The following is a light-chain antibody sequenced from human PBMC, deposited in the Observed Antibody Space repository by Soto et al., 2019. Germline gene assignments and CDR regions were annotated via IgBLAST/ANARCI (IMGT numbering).Light chain of an antibody. CDR3: QQYNTRLWT. J-gene: IGKJ1*01. V-gene: IGKV3-15*01. CDR2: GAS. Sequence: EVVMTQSPATLSVSPGERVTLSCRASQSINAHLAWYQQKPGQAPRLLIHGASTRATGIPARFSGSGFGTEFILTLSSLQSEDFAVYYCQQYNTRLWTFGQGTKVEIQ. CDR1: QSINAH.